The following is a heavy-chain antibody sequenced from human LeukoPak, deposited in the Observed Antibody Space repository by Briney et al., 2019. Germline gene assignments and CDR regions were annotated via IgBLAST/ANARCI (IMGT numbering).Heavy chain of an antibody. CDR3: GRSDYGDYGITY. Sequence: ASVKVSCKASGYTFTSYAMYWVRQAPGQRLEWMGWINAGNGNTKYSQKFQSRVTITRDTSASTVYMELTSLRSEDTAVYYCGRSDYGDYGITYWGQGTLVTVSS. CDR1: GYTFTSYA. J-gene: IGHJ4*02. V-gene: IGHV1-3*01. CDR2: INAGNGNT. D-gene: IGHD4-17*01.